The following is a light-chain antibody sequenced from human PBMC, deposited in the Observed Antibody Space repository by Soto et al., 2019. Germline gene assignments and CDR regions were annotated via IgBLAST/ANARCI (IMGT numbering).Light chain of an antibody. J-gene: IGLJ1*01. CDR1: SSDVGGSNF. Sequence: QSALTQPASVSDSPGQSITISCTGTSSDVGGSNFVSWYQQHPGKPPKLIIYDVANRPSGVSNRFSGSKSGSTASLIISRLQTEYEADYYCVSYTSSTTYVFGTGTKLTVL. CDR2: DVA. V-gene: IGLV2-14*03. CDR3: VSYTSSTTYV.